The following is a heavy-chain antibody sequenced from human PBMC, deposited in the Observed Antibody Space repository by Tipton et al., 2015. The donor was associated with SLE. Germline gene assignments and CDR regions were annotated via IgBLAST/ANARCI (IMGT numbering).Heavy chain of an antibody. CDR2: INTYNGNT. Sequence: QSGPEVKKPGASVKVSCKASGYTFTLHGISWVRQAPGQGLEWMAWINTYNGNTNYAQKFQGRVTVTTDTSTTTAYMELRTLTSDDTAVYFCARVRVDTAMGVFGFWGQGTLVTVSS. CDR3: ARVRVDTAMGVFGF. D-gene: IGHD5-18*01. J-gene: IGHJ4*02. CDR1: GYTFTLHG. V-gene: IGHV1-18*01.